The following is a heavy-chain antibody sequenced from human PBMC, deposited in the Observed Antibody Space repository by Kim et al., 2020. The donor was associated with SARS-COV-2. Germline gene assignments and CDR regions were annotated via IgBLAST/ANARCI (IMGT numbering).Heavy chain of an antibody. CDR2: IYSGGSST. CDR3: AKDLEWLRPLYGMDV. Sequence: GSLRLSCAASGFTFSSYAMSWVRQAPGKGLEWVSVIYSGGSSTYYADSVKGRFTISRDNSKNTLYLQMNSLRAEDTAVYYCAKDLEWLRPLYGMDVWGQGTTVTVSS. V-gene: IGHV3-23*03. J-gene: IGHJ6*02. D-gene: IGHD5-12*01. CDR1: GFTFSSYA.